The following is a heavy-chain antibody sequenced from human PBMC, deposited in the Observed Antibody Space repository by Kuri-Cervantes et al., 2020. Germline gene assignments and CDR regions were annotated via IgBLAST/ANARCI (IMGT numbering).Heavy chain of an antibody. CDR1: GGSISSSSYY. D-gene: IGHD1-26*01. J-gene: IGHJ4*02. CDR3: ARAGIVGATGEFDY. CDR2: IYYSGNT. Sequence: SETLSLTCTVSGGSISSSSYYWGWIRQPPGKGLEWIGSIYYSGNTYYNPSLKSRVTMSVDTSKNRFSLKLSSVTAADTAVYYCARAGIVGATGEFDYWGQGTLVTVSS. V-gene: IGHV4-39*07.